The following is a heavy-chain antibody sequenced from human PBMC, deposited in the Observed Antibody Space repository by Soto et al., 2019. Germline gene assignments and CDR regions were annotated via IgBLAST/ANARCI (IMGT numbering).Heavy chain of an antibody. CDR2: IDEDASRT. CDR1: GFTFSNYW. CDR3: ARCDAATAIEY. D-gene: IGHD2-15*01. J-gene: IGHJ4*02. V-gene: IGHV3-74*01. Sequence: EVQLVESGGGLVQPGGSLRLSCVGSGFTFSNYWMYWVRQPPGEGLVWVSRIDEDASRTGYADSVKGRFTISRDNAKNTLYLQMNSLRADDTAVYYCARCDAATAIEYWGQGTLVTVSS.